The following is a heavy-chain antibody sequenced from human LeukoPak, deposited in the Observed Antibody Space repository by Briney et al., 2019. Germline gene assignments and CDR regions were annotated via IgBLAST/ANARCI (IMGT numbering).Heavy chain of an antibody. CDR3: ARDLGLIVGARGLDY. J-gene: IGHJ4*02. CDR1: GFTFSSYG. Sequence: GGSLRLSCAASGFTFSSYGMHWVRQAPGKGLEWVAFIRYDGSNKYYADSVKGRFTISRDNSKNTLYLQMNSLRAEDTAVYYCARDLGLIVGARGLDYWGQGTLVTVSS. D-gene: IGHD1-26*01. CDR2: IRYDGSNK. V-gene: IGHV3-30*02.